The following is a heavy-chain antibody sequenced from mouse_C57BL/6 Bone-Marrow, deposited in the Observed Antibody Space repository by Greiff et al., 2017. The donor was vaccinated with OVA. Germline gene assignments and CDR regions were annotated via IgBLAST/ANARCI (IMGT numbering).Heavy chain of an antibody. D-gene: IGHD1-1*01. J-gene: IGHJ3*01. Sequence: EVKVEESGGGLVQPGGSLKLSCAASGFTFSDYYMYWVRQTPEKRLEWVAYISNGGGSTYYPDTVKGRFTISRDNAKNTLYLQMSRLKSEDTAMYYCARGDGSPGAYWGQGTLVTVSA. V-gene: IGHV5-12*01. CDR2: ISNGGGST. CDR1: GFTFSDYY. CDR3: ARGDGSPGAY.